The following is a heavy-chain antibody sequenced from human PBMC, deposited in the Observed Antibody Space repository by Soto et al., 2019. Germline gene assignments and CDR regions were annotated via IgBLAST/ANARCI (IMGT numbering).Heavy chain of an antibody. CDR1: GYTFTSYY. CDR2: INPSGGST. Sequence: GASVKVSCKASGYTFTSYYMHWVRQAPGQGLEWMGIINPSGGSTSYAQKFQGRVTMTRDTSTSTVYMELSSLRSEDTAVYYCARDKPLYSSGWYGHWWFDSWGQGTLVIVYS. J-gene: IGHJ5*01. D-gene: IGHD6-19*01. CDR3: ARDKPLYSSGWYGHWWFDS. V-gene: IGHV1-46*01.